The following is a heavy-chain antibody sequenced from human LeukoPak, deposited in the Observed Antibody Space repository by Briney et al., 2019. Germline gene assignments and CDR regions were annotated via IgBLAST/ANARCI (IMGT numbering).Heavy chain of an antibody. CDR1: GGSLSPYY. D-gene: IGHD6-13*01. V-gene: IGHV4-59*01. J-gene: IGHJ4*02. Sequence: PSETLSLTCTVSGGSLSPYYWSWIRQPPGEGLEWIGYIYYSGSTNYNPSLKSRVTISVDTSKNQFSLRLSSVTTADTAVYYCARWGSRVFDYWGQGTLVTVSS. CDR3: ARWGSRVFDY. CDR2: IYYSGST.